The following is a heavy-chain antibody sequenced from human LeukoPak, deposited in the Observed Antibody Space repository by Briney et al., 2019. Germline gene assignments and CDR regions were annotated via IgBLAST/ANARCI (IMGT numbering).Heavy chain of an antibody. D-gene: IGHD5-24*01. CDR3: ARRGYTFDY. J-gene: IGHJ4*02. CDR2: IKPDGSEK. V-gene: IGHV3-7*01. Sequence: GWSLRLSCAASEFIFSNYWMSWVRQAPGKGLEWVANIKPDGSEKNYVDPVRGRFTISRDNAKSSVFLQMNSLRAEDTAVYYCARRGYTFDYWGLGTLVTVSS. CDR1: EFIFSNYW.